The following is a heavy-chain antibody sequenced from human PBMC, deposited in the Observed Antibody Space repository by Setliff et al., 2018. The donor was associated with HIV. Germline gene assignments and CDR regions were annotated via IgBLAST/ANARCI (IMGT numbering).Heavy chain of an antibody. J-gene: IGHJ3*01. Sequence: ASVKVSCKASGYTFISYYMHWVRQAPGQGLEWMGIINPSGASTSYAQKFQGRVTMTTDTSTSTAYMELRSLRSDDTAVYYCARDWLPRVLRYWGQGQWSPSPQ. CDR1: GYTFISYY. D-gene: IGHD3-9*01. V-gene: IGHV1-46*01. CDR3: ARDWLPRVLRY. CDR2: INPSGAST.